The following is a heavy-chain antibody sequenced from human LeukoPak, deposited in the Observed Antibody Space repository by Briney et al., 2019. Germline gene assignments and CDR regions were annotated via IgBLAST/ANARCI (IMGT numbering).Heavy chain of an antibody. CDR2: IYPGESDT. CDR1: GYSFTSYW. CDR3: ARRRGSQLPYNWFDP. J-gene: IGHJ5*02. V-gene: IGHV5-51*01. Sequence: GESLQISCKGSGYSFTSYWIGWVRPMPGKGLEWMGIIYPGESDTRYSPSFQGQVTISADKSISTAYLQWSSLKASDTAMYYCARRRGSQLPYNWFDPWGQGTLVTVSS. D-gene: IGHD2-2*01.